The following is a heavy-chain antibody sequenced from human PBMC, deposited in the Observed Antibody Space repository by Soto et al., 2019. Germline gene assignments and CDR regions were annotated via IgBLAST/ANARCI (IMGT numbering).Heavy chain of an antibody. Sequence: EVQLLESGGGLVQPGGSVRLSCAASGFTFSVFAMSWVRQAPGKGLELVSTISGRGENTYYADSVKGRFTISRDNSKNTLNLQMNSLRGEDTAVYYCAKDRGTGDYVVNAVDIWGQGTMGTVAS. J-gene: IGHJ3*02. CDR3: AKDRGTGDYVVNAVDI. D-gene: IGHD7-27*01. V-gene: IGHV3-23*01. CDR2: ISGRGENT. CDR1: GFTFSVFA.